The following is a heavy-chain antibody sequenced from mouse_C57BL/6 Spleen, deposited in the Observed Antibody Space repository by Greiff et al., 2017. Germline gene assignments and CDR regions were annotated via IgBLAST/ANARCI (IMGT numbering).Heavy chain of an antibody. CDR2: IRLKSDNYAT. D-gene: IGHD1-1*01. J-gene: IGHJ3*01. CDR3: TEIITFAY. Sequence: EVQLVESGGGLVQPGGSMKLSCVASGFTFSNYWMNWVRQSPEKGLEWVAQIRLKSDNYATHYAESVKGRFTISRDDSKSSVYLQMNNLRAEDTGIYYCTEIITFAYWGQGTLVTVSA. V-gene: IGHV6-3*01. CDR1: GFTFSNYW.